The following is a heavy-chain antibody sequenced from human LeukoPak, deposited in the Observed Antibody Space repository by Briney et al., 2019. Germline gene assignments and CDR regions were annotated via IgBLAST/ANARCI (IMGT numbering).Heavy chain of an antibody. Sequence: GGSLRLSCAASGFTVSSNYMSWVRQAPGKGLEWVSIIGGVSESFYYADSVKGRFTVSRDNSKNTLYLQINSLRDEDTAVYYCARRWLGDPYGMDVWGQGTTVSVSS. CDR3: ARRWLGDPYGMDV. D-gene: IGHD3-10*01. CDR1: GFTVSSNY. V-gene: IGHV3-53*01. CDR2: IGGVSESF. J-gene: IGHJ6*02.